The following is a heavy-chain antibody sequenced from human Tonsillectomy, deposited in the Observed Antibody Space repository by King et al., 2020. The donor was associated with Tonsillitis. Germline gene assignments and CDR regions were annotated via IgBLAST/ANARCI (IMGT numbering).Heavy chain of an antibody. CDR2: ISAYNGNT. J-gene: IGHJ4*02. CDR1: GYTFTSYG. Sequence: QLVQSGAEVKKPGASVKVSCKASGYTFTSYGISWVRQAPRQGLEWMGWISAYNGNTNYAQKLQGRVTMTTNTSTSTAYMELRSLRSDDTAVYYCARVGNYYDSSGYQKLGYWGQGTLVTVSS. D-gene: IGHD3-22*01. V-gene: IGHV1-18*01. CDR3: ARVGNYYDSSGYQKLGY.